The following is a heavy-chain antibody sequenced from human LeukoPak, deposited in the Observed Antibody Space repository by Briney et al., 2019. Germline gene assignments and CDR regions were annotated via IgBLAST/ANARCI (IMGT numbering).Heavy chain of an antibody. J-gene: IGHJ4*02. D-gene: IGHD3-22*01. CDR3: ARGLYYYDSSGYFGY. V-gene: IGHV3-30*04. Sequence: GGSLRLSCAASGFTFSSYAMHWVRQAPGKGLEWVAVISYDGSNKYYADSVKGRFTISRDNSKNTLYLQMNSLRAEDTAAYYCARGLYYYDSSGYFGYWGQGTLVTVSS. CDR1: GFTFSSYA. CDR2: ISYDGSNK.